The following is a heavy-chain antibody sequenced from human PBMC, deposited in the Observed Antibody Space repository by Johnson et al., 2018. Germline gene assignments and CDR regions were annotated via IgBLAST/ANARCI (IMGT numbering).Heavy chain of an antibody. J-gene: IGHJ6*02. D-gene: IGHD3-22*01. CDR2: ISYDRRNK. CDR1: GFSFSDYG. Sequence: QVQLQESGGGVVQPGRSLRLSCAATGFSFSDYGMHWVRQAPGKGLEWLSVISYDRRNKYYADSVKGRFTISRDNSKKTLYLQMNSLRVEDTAVYYCSKDLYYDSSGYYYWYGMDVWGQGTTVTVSS. CDR3: SKDLYYDSSGYYYWYGMDV. V-gene: IGHV3-30*18.